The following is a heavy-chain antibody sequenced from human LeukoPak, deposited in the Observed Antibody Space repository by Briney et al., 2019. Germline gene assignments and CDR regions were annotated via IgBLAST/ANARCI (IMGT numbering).Heavy chain of an antibody. CDR3: ARQYCANGVCYGVYNYYGMDV. D-gene: IGHD2-8*01. J-gene: IGHJ6*02. V-gene: IGHV3-21*01. Sequence: GGSLRLSCAASGFTFSSYSMNWVRQAPGKGLESVSSICSGSSYIYYADSVKGRFTISRDNAKNSLYLQMNSLRAEDTAVYYCARQYCANGVCYGVYNYYGMDVWGQGTTVTVSS. CDR1: GFTFSSYS. CDR2: ICSGSSYI.